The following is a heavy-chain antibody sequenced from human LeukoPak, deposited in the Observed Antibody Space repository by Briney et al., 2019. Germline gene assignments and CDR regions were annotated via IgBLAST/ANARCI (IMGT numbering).Heavy chain of an antibody. J-gene: IGHJ6*02. CDR1: GFTFSGSA. CDR3: TSEPVCSSWYLPVYYYGMDV. V-gene: IGHV3-73*01. CDR2: IRSKANSYAT. D-gene: IGHD6-13*01. Sequence: GGSLRLSCAASGFTFSGSAMHWVRQASGKGLEWVGRIRSKANSYATAYAASVKGRFTISRDDSKNTAYLQMNSLKTEDTAVYYCTSEPVCSSWYLPVYYYGMDVWGQGTTVTVSS.